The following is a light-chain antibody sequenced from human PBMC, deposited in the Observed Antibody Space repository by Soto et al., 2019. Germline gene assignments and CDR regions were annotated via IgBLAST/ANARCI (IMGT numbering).Light chain of an antibody. CDR2: GAS. CDR3: QQYGSSGT. V-gene: IGKV3-20*01. Sequence: EIVLTQSPGTLSLSPGERATLSCRASQSVSSSYLAWYQQKPGQAPRLLIYGASSRATGIPDRFSGSGSGTDFTLTISRQEPEDFAVYYCQQYGSSGTFGQGTKVEIK. CDR1: QSVSSSY. J-gene: IGKJ1*01.